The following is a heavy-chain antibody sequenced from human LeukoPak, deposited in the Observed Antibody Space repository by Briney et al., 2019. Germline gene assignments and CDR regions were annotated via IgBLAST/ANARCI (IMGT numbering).Heavy chain of an antibody. J-gene: IGHJ3*02. CDR3: ARETRLYDAFDI. Sequence: GGSLRLSCAASGFTFSSYAMHWVRQAPGKGLEYVSAISSNGGSTYYANSVKGRFTISRDNSKNTLYLQMGSLRAEDMAVYYCARETRLYDAFDIWGQGTMVTVSS. CDR1: GFTFSSYA. D-gene: IGHD3-16*01. CDR2: ISSNGGST. V-gene: IGHV3-64*01.